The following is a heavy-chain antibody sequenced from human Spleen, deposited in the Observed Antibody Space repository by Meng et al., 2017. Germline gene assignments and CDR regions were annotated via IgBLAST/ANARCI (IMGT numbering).Heavy chain of an antibody. Sequence: GESLKISCAASGFTFSNSAMSWVRQAPGKGLEWVSGISISGARTYYADSVKGRFTISRDNSKNTLYLQMGSLRAEDMAVYYCARDRVPITGTSYDAFDIWGRGTMVTVSS. D-gene: IGHD1-20*01. CDR2: ISISGART. CDR1: GFTFSNSA. CDR3: ARDRVPITGTSYDAFDI. V-gene: IGHV3-23*01. J-gene: IGHJ3*02.